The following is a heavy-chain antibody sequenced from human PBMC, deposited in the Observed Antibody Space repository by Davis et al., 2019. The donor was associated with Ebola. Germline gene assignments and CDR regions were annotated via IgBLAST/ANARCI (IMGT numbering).Heavy chain of an antibody. CDR3: ARDRYCSGGSCYSSYYYGMDV. V-gene: IGHV1-18*01. Sequence: AASVTASCKASGYTFTTYGISWVRQAPGPGLEWMGWISTYNDNTNYAQKLQGRVTMTTDTSTSTAYMELRSLRSDDTAVYYCARDRYCSGGSCYSSYYYGMDVWGQGTTVTVSS. J-gene: IGHJ6*02. CDR2: ISTYNDNT. D-gene: IGHD2-15*01. CDR1: GYTFTTYG.